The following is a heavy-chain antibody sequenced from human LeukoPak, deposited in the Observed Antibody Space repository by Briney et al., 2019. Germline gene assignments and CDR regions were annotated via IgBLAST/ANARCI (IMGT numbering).Heavy chain of an antibody. CDR3: ARIGGSYPDC. CDR2: INTDGSDI. D-gene: IGHD1-26*01. J-gene: IGHJ4*03. V-gene: IGHV3-74*03. Sequence: GGSLRLSCAASGFTFSTYWMHWVRQAPGKGLVWVSRINTDGSDISYADSVRGRFTISRDNARNTLYLQMNSLRAEDTAVYYCARIGGSYPDCWGQGTLVTVSS. CDR1: GFTFSTYW.